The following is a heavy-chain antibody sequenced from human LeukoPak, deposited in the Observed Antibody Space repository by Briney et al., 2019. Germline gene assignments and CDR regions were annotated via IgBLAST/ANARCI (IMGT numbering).Heavy chain of an antibody. V-gene: IGHV3-23*01. D-gene: IGHD3-10*02. J-gene: IGHJ4*02. CDR2: VSGSGETT. CDR1: GFTFSSYA. CDR3: AKAPPSIIMLPPAMFFDY. Sequence: PGGSLGLSCAASGFTFSSYAMTWVRQAPGKGLEWVSAVSGSGETTFYADSLKGRFAISRDNSKDTLYLQMNSLRAEDTAVYYCAKAPPSIIMLPPAMFFDYWGQGTLVTVSS.